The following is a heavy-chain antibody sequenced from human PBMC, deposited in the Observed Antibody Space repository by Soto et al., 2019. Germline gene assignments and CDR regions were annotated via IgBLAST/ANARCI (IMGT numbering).Heavy chain of an antibody. CDR1: GFTFSSYA. D-gene: IGHD3-9*01. Sequence: QVQLVESGGGVVRPGRSLRLSCAASGFTFSSYAMHWVRQAPGKGLEWVAVISYDGSNKYYADSVKGRFTISRDNSKNTLYLQMNSLRAEDTAVYYCARSHYDILTGYSEVGYWGQGTLVTVSS. J-gene: IGHJ4*02. CDR3: ARSHYDILTGYSEVGY. V-gene: IGHV3-30-3*01. CDR2: ISYDGSNK.